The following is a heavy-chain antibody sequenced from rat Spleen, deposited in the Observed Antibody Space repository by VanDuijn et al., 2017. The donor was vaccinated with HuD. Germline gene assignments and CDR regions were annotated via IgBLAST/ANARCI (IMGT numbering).Heavy chain of an antibody. D-gene: IGHD1-9*01. V-gene: IGHV3-1*01. Sequence: EVQLQESGPGLVKPSQSLSLTCSVTDYSITSNYWDWIRKFPGNKMEWIGHISYSGSTSYNPSLKSRISITRDTSRNQFFLQLNSVTTEDTATYYCARRHYGYTDYFDYWGQGVMVTVSS. CDR2: ISYSGST. CDR3: ARRHYGYTDYFDY. CDR1: DYSITSNY. J-gene: IGHJ2*01.